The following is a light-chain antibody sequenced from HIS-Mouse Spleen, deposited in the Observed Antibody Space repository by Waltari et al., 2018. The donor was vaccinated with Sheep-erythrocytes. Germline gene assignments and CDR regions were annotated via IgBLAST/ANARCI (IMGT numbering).Light chain of an antibody. CDR3: AAWDDSLNGPV. CDR1: SSNIGSNT. CDR2: SNN. V-gene: IGLV1-44*01. Sequence: QSVLTQPPSASGTPGQRVTIPCSGSSSNIGSNTVNWYLQLPGTAPKLLIYSNNQRPSGVPDRFSGSKSGTSASLAISGLQSEDEADYYCAAWDDSLNGPVFGGGTKLTVL. J-gene: IGLJ3*02.